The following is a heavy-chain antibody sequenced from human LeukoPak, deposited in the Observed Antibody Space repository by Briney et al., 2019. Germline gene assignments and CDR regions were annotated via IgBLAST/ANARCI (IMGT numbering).Heavy chain of an antibody. Sequence: SETLSLTCTVSGESISGFYWTWIRQPPGKGLEWIGYIYYSGSTNYNPSLKSRVTISVDTSKNQFSLKLSSVTAADTAVYYCARSVGATKVDYWGQGTLVTVSS. V-gene: IGHV4-59*12. J-gene: IGHJ4*02. CDR1: GESISGFY. CDR2: IYYSGST. D-gene: IGHD1-26*01. CDR3: ARSVGATKVDY.